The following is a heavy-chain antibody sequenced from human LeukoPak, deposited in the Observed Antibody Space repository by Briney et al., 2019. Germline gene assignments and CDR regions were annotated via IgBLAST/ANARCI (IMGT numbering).Heavy chain of an antibody. V-gene: IGHV3-53*01. J-gene: IGHJ1*01. Sequence: GGSLRLSCAASGFAVSSNYMSWVRQAPGKGLEWVSVIYSSGGTYYADSVRGRFTISRDNSKNTLYLQMNSLRVEDMALYYCARDSISSGSMDLWGQGTLVTVS. CDR1: GFAVSSNY. D-gene: IGHD3-22*01. CDR3: ARDSISSGSMDL. CDR2: IYSSGGT.